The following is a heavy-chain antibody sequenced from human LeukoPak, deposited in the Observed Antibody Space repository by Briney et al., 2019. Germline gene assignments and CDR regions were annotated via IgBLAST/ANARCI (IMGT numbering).Heavy chain of an antibody. D-gene: IGHD3-9*01. CDR3: AKDMKWGYDILTGYSASPFDY. CDR1: GFTFSSYA. Sequence: GGTLRLSCAASGFTFSSYAMNWVRQAPGKGLEWVSGISGSGGNTNYADSVKGRFTISRDNSKNTLYLQMNSLRAEDTAIYYCAKDMKWGYDILTGYSASPFDYWGQGTLVTVSS. J-gene: IGHJ4*02. CDR2: ISGSGGNT. V-gene: IGHV3-23*01.